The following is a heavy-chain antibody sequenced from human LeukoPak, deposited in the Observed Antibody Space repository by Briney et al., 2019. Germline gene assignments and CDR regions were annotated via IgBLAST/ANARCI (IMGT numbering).Heavy chain of an antibody. CDR3: ARLSAL. Sequence: ASVKVSFKTSGYPFSYYYIHWIRQASGQGLESMGWINPKNGDTKYAQRSQGRLTITMDTSIDTVYMELRSLRYDDTAVYYCARLSALWGQGTLVTVSS. J-gene: IGHJ4*02. CDR1: GYPFSYYY. V-gene: IGHV1-2*02. CDR2: INPKNGDT.